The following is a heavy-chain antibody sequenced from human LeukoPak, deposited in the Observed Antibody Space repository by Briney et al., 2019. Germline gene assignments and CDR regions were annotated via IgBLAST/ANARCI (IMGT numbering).Heavy chain of an antibody. CDR2: ISGFKSMT. CDR3: ARDRPRPGYSIGTASPPFDH. CDR1: GYTFSLYG. Sequence: ASVKVSYKTSGYTFSLYGVNWVRQAPGQGLEWMGWISGFKSMTNYAQKFQGRVTMTTDSSSNVFYMELRSLTSDDTAVYYCARDRPRPGYSIGTASPPFDHWGRGTQVIVSS. D-gene: IGHD5-12*01. J-gene: IGHJ5*02. V-gene: IGHV1-18*01.